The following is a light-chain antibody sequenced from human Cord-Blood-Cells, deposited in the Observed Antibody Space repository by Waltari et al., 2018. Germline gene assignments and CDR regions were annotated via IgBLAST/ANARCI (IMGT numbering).Light chain of an antibody. J-gene: IGKJ2*01. Sequence: DIQMTQSPSTLSASVGDRVTITCRASQSISSWLAWYQQKPGKVPKLLIYKASSLESGVPSRFSGSGSGTEFTLTISSLQPDEFATYDCQQYNSYSPYTFGQGTKLEIK. V-gene: IGKV1-5*03. CDR2: KAS. CDR3: QQYNSYSPYT. CDR1: QSISSW.